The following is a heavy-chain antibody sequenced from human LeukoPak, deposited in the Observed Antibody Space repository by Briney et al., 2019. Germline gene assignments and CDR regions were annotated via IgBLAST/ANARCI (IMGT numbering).Heavy chain of an antibody. CDR3: AKDLAVAVAGTVA. J-gene: IGHJ5*02. Sequence: PGRSLRLSCAASGFTFSSYGMHWFRQAPGKGLEWVAVIGYDGSNKYYADSVKGRFTISRDNSKNAQYLQMNSLRAEDTAVYYCAKDLAVAVAGTVAWGQGTLVTVSS. CDR2: IGYDGSNK. V-gene: IGHV3-33*03. D-gene: IGHD6-19*01. CDR1: GFTFSSYG.